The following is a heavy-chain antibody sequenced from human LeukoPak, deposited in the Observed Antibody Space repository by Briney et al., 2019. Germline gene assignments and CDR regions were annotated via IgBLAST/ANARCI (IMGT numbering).Heavy chain of an antibody. CDR3: AREGILAGFDAFDI. CDR2: ISYDGSNK. V-gene: IGHV3-30-3*01. CDR1: GFTFSSYA. D-gene: IGHD3-9*01. J-gene: IGHJ3*02. Sequence: GGSLRLSCAASGFTFSSYAMHWVRQAPGKGLEWVAVISYDGSNKYYADSVKGRSTISRDNSKNTLYLQMNSLRAEDMAVYYCAREGILAGFDAFDIWGQGTMVTVSS.